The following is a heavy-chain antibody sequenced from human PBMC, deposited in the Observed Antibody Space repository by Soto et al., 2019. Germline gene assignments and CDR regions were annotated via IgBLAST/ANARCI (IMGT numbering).Heavy chain of an antibody. CDR2: ISGSGSRT. J-gene: IGHJ4*02. V-gene: IGHV3-23*01. CDR1: GFTVSSNY. CDR3: ACLAWFGDPVPPFDC. D-gene: IGHD3-10*01. Sequence: GGSLRLSCAASGFTVSSNYMSWVRQAPGKGLEWVSGISGSGSRTNHADSVKGRFLISRDNSENMVYLQMNSLRAEDTAVYYCACLAWFGDPVPPFDCWGQGTVVTVSS.